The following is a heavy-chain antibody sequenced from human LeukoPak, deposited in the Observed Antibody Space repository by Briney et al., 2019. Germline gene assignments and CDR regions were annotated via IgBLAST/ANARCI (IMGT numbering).Heavy chain of an antibody. Sequence: GGSLTLSCAASGFTFSSYGMHWVRQAPGKGLEWVSFIRYDGSNKYYADSVKGRFTISRDNSKNTLFLQMNSLTVEDTAVYYCATNEYYNYYMDVWGKGTTVTVSS. J-gene: IGHJ6*03. V-gene: IGHV3-30*02. CDR3: ATNEYYNYYMDV. CDR2: IRYDGSNK. CDR1: GFTFSSYG.